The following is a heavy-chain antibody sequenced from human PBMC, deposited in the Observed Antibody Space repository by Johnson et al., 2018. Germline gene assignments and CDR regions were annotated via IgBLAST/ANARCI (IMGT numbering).Heavy chain of an antibody. V-gene: IGHV3-9*01. CDR1: GFIFDDYA. CDR2: ISWNSGTI. CDR3: ARGDYYDSSGYYTAFDV. D-gene: IGHD3-22*01. Sequence: VQLVESGGGLVQPGRSLRLSCAASGFIFDDYAMHWVRQAPGKGLEWVSGISWNSGTIGYADSVKGRFTISRDNAKNSLYLQMNSLRSEDTAIYYCARGDYYDSSGYYTAFDVWGQGTMVTVSS. J-gene: IGHJ3*01.